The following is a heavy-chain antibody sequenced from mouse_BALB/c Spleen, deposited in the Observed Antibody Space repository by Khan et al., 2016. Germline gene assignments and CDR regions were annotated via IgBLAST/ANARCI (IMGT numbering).Heavy chain of an antibody. CDR2: IDPYDSET. J-gene: IGHJ2*01. V-gene: IGHV1-52*01. Sequence: QVQLQQTGAELVRPGASVKLSCKPSGRPVTTYWLNWVKQRPEQGLVRIVRIDPYDSETHYDHKFKDKAILTVDTSSSTAFMQLSSLTAEYSAVYYCARGSKVFDYWGQGTTLTVSS. CDR3: ARGSKVFDY. CDR1: GRPVTTYW.